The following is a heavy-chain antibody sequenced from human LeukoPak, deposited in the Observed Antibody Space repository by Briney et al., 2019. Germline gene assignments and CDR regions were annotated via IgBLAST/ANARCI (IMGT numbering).Heavy chain of an antibody. J-gene: IGHJ6*03. V-gene: IGHV3-20*04. CDR2: INWNGGST. Sequence: GGSLRLSCAASGFTFDDYGMSWVRQAPGKRLEWVSGINWNGGSTGYADSVKGRFTISRDNAKNSLYLQMNSLRAEDTALYYCAKSGRNYYYYYMDVWGKGTTVTVSS. CDR1: GFTFDDYG. CDR3: AKSGRNYYYYYMDV. D-gene: IGHD2-15*01.